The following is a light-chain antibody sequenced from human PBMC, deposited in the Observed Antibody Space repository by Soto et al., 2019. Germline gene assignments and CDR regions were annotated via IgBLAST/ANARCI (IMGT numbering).Light chain of an antibody. Sequence: QSALTQPASVSGSPGQSITISCTGTSSDVGAYDYVSWFQQHPGKAPKLMIYDVSNRPSGVSNRFSASTSGNTASLTISGLQAEDEADYYCSSYTSSSTRVFGGGTKLTVL. CDR2: DVS. V-gene: IGLV2-14*03. CDR1: SSDVGAYDY. J-gene: IGLJ2*01. CDR3: SSYTSSSTRV.